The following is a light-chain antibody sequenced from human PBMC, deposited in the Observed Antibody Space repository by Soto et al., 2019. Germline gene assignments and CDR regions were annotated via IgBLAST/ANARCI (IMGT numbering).Light chain of an antibody. Sequence: IVLTQSPGTLSLSPGERATLSCSASQPITSRYLAWYRHQPGQAPRLLIYRTFARAPGIPDRFSGGGSGTDFTLTISRLEREDFAVYYCQQYDTSPPTFGQGTRLEIK. V-gene: IGKV3-20*01. CDR2: RTF. CDR3: QQYDTSPPT. CDR1: QPITSRY. J-gene: IGKJ5*01.